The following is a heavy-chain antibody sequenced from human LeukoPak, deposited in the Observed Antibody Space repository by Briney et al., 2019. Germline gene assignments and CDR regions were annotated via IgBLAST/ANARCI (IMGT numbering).Heavy chain of an antibody. J-gene: IGHJ4*02. CDR3: ARSIRYYFDY. CDR2: IYTSGST. Sequence: PSGTLSLTCTVSGGSISSYYWSWIRQPAGKGLEWIGRIYTSGSTNYNPSLKSRVTISVDKSKNQFSLKLSSVTAADTAVYYCARSIRYYFDYWGQGTLVTVSS. V-gene: IGHV4-4*07. D-gene: IGHD3-9*01. CDR1: GGSISSYY.